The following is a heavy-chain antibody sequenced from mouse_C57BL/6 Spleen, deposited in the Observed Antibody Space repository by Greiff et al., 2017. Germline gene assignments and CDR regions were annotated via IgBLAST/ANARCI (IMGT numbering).Heavy chain of an antibody. CDR1: GFTFSSYG. CDR3: ASRDFDY. CDR2: ISSGGSYT. J-gene: IGHJ2*01. V-gene: IGHV5-6*02. Sequence: DVKLVESGGDLVKPGGSLKLSCAASGFTFSSYGMSWVRQTPDKRLEWVATISSGGSYTYYPDSVKGRFTISRDNAKNTLYLQMSSLKSEDTAMYYCASRDFDYWGQGTTLTVSS.